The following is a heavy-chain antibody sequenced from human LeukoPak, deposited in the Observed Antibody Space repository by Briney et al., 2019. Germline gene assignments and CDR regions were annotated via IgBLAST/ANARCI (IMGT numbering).Heavy chain of an antibody. CDR3: ARAEGAYYYYYMDV. CDR1: GFTFSNYG. V-gene: IGHV3-30*02. J-gene: IGHJ6*03. CDR2: IRYDGSNK. Sequence: GGSLRLSCAASGFTFSNYGMHWVRQAPGKGLEWVTFIRYDGSNKYYADSVKGRFTISRENSKNTLYLQMNSLRAEDTAVYYCARAEGAYYYYYMDVWGKGTTVTISS.